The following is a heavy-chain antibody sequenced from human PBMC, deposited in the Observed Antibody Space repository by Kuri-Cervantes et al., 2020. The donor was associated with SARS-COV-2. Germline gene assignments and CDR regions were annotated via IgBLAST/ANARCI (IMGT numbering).Heavy chain of an antibody. CDR1: GFTFTSSA. CDR2: IVVGSGNT. D-gene: IGHD6-19*01. Sequence: SVKVSCKASGFTFTSSAMQWVRQARGQRLEWIGWIVVGSGNTNYAQKFQERVTITRDMSTSTAYVELSSLRSEDTAVYYCARDKGGYSSGSFDYWGQGTLVTVSS. J-gene: IGHJ4*02. V-gene: IGHV1-58*02. CDR3: ARDKGGYSSGSFDY.